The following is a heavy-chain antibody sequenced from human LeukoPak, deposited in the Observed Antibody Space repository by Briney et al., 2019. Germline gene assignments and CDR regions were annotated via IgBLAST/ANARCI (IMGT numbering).Heavy chain of an antibody. D-gene: IGHD6-19*01. CDR3: ARDTSTSDWYGWFDP. Sequence: PSETLSLTCTVSGGSISNYFWSWIRQPPGKGLEWIGYIYDSGSTNYNPSHKSRVTISVDTSKNQFSLKLSSVTAADTAVYYCARDTSTSDWYGWFDPWGQGTLVTVSS. J-gene: IGHJ5*02. CDR1: GGSISNYF. CDR2: IYDSGST. V-gene: IGHV4-59*01.